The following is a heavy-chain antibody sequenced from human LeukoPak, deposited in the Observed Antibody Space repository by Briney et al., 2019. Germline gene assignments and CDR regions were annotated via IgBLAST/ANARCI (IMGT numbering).Heavy chain of an antibody. V-gene: IGHV4-4*09. CDR1: GGSISPYY. J-gene: IGHJ4*02. CDR2: IYSKGDT. Sequence: PSETLPLTCTVSGGSISPYYWTWIRQPPGKGLEWIGYIYSKGDTDYKPSLKSRVTISLDTSQNQFSLRLRSVTAADAAVYYCARLRAYTTTHQYYFDYWGQGALVTVSS. D-gene: IGHD3-16*01. CDR3: ARLRAYTTTHQYYFDY.